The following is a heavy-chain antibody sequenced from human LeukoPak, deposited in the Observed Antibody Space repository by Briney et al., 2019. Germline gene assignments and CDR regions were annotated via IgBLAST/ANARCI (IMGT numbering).Heavy chain of an antibody. CDR1: GFTFSSYA. CDR3: ARGSRFGVVERDAFDI. Sequence: GGSLRLSCASSGFTFSSYAMNWVRQAPGKGLEWVSSISSSSSYIYYADSVKGRFTISRDNAKNSLYLQMNSLRAEDTAVYYCARGSRFGVVERDAFDIWGQGTMVTVSS. CDR2: ISSSSSYI. J-gene: IGHJ3*02. V-gene: IGHV3-21*01. D-gene: IGHD3-3*01.